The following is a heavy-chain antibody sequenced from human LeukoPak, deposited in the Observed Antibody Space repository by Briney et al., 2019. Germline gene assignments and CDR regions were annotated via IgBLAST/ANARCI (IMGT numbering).Heavy chain of an antibody. J-gene: IGHJ6*04. V-gene: IGHV3-30*18. CDR2: ISYDGSNK. CDR1: VSTFSSYG. Sequence: PGGSLRLSCAASVSTFSSYGMHWVRQAPGKGLEWVAVISYDGSNKYYADSVKGRFTISRDNSKNTLYLQMNSLRAEDTAVYYCAKDGDSDIGYYYGSGSYYKEGSSYGMDVWGKGTTVTVSS. CDR3: AKDGDSDIGYYYGSGSYYKEGSSYGMDV. D-gene: IGHD3-10*01.